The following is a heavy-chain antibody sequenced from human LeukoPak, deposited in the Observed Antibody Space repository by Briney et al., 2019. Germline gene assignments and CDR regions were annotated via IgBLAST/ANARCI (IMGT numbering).Heavy chain of an antibody. Sequence: NPSETLSLTCAVYGGSFSGYYWSWIRQPPGKGLEWIGEINHSGSTNYNPSLKSRVTISVDTSKNQFSLKLSSVTAADTAVYYCARVTTVKFDYWGQGTLVTVSS. CDR3: ARVTTVKFDY. V-gene: IGHV4-34*01. CDR2: INHSGST. D-gene: IGHD4-17*01. CDR1: GGSFSGYY. J-gene: IGHJ4*02.